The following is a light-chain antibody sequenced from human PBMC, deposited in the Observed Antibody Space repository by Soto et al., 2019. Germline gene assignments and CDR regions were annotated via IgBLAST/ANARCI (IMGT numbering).Light chain of an antibody. CDR3: QPYNNWPLT. J-gene: IGKJ4*01. CDR1: EGITSY. Sequence: IQLTQSPSSLSASVGDRVTITCRASEGITSYLAWYQQKPGNAPKLLIYAASTLQSGVPSRFSGSGSGTDFTLTISSLQPEDFAIYYCQPYNNWPLTFGGGTKVESK. CDR2: AAS. V-gene: IGKV1-9*01.